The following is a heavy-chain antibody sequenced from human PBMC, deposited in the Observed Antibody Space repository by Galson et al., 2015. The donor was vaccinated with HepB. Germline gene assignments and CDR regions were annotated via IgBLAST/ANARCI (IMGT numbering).Heavy chain of an antibody. V-gene: IGHV1-24*01. CDR2: FDPEDGET. CDR3: ATLDYYDSSGYPLESGAFDI. CDR1: GYTLTELS. D-gene: IGHD3-22*01. Sequence: SVKVSCKVSGYTLTELSMHWVRQAPGKGLEWMGGFDPEDGETIYAQKFQGRVTMTEDTSTDTAYMELSSLRSEDTAVYYCATLDYYDSSGYPLESGAFDIWGQGTMVTVSS. J-gene: IGHJ3*02.